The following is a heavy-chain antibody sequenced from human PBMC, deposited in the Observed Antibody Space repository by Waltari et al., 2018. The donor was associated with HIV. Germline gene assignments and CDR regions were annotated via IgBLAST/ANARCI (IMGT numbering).Heavy chain of an antibody. CDR3: AGEGARKTTMNYYYYGMDV. CDR2: ANPNRGGT. CDR1: GYTFTGYY. Sequence: QMQLVQSGAEGKKPGASVKVSCKASGYTFTGYYMQWVRQAPGQGLEWMGRANPNRGGTNYAQQWKGRVTITRTTSISTACMGLRRTGSDDSAVYYDAGEGARKTTMNYYYYGMDVWGQGTTVTVSS. J-gene: IGHJ6*02. V-gene: IGHV1-2*06. D-gene: IGHD4-4*01.